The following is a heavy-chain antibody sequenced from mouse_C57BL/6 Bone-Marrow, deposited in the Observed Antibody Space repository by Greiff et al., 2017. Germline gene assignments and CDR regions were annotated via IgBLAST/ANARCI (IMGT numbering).Heavy chain of an antibody. D-gene: IGHD2-3*01. CDR1: GFNIKDDY. Sequence: VQLQQSGAELVRPGASVKLSCTASGFNIKDDYMHWVKQRPEQGLEWIGWLDPENGDTEYASKFQGKATITADTSSNTAYLQLSSLTSEDTAVYYCTTGDGYYVGAMDYWGQGTSVTVSS. CDR3: TTGDGYYVGAMDY. V-gene: IGHV14-4*01. CDR2: LDPENGDT. J-gene: IGHJ4*01.